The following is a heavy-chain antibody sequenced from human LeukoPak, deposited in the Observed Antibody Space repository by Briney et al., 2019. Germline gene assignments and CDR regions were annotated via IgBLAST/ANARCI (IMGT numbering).Heavy chain of an antibody. V-gene: IGHV1-24*01. CDR1: GYTLTELS. Sequence: ASVTVSCKVSGYTLTELSMHWVGQAPGKGREWMGGFDPEDGETIYAQKFQGRVTMTEDTSTDTAYMELSSLRSEDTAVYYCATDRYSSSWYDYWGQGTLVTVSS. CDR2: FDPEDGET. D-gene: IGHD6-13*01. J-gene: IGHJ4*02. CDR3: ATDRYSSSWYDY.